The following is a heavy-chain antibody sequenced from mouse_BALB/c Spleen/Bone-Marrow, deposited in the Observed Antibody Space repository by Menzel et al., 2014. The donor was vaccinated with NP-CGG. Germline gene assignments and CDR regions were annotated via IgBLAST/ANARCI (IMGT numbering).Heavy chain of an antibody. CDR1: GYTFSNYW. CDR3: ARGWYSMDD. V-gene: IGHV1-9*01. J-gene: IGHJ4*01. Sequence: VQLQESGAEQMQPGASVKISCKATGYTFSNYWMEWVKQRPGHGLEWIGEILPGNTNANYNEEFKGRATFTADTSSNTAYMQLSSLTSEDSAVYYCARGWYSMDDWGQGTSVTVSS. CDR2: ILPGNTNA.